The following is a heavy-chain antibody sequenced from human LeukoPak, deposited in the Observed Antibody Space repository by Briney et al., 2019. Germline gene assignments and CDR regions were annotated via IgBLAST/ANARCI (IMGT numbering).Heavy chain of an antibody. J-gene: IGHJ4*02. CDR3: ARNLPAADY. CDR2: ISNTGSVI. V-gene: IGHV3-48*04. D-gene: IGHD2-2*01. Sequence: PGRSLRLSCAASGSTFRSHTMNWVRQAPGKGLEWISYISNTGSVIYYADSVKGRFTISRDNAKNSLYLQMNSLRAEDTAVYYCARNLPAADYWGQGTLVTVSS. CDR1: GSTFRSHT.